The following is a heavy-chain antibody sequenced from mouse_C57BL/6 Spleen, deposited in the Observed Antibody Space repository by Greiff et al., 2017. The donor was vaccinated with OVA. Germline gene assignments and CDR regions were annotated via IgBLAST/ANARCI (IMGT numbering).Heavy chain of an antibody. CDR3: ARWETAQNYYARDY. CDR1: GYTFTDYN. V-gene: IGHV1-18*01. Sequence: VQLQQSGPELVKPGASVKIPCKASGYTFTDYNMDWVKQSHGKSLEWIGDINPNNGGTIYNQKFKGKATLTVDKSSSTAYMELRSLTSEDTAVYYCARWETAQNYYARDYWGQGTSVTVSS. CDR2: INPNNGGT. J-gene: IGHJ4*01. D-gene: IGHD3-2*02.